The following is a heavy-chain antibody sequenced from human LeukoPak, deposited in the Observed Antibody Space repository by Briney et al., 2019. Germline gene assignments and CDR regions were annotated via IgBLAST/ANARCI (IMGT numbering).Heavy chain of an antibody. V-gene: IGHV4-34*01. CDR2: INHSGST. Sequence: SETLSLTCAVYGGSFSGYYWSWIRQPPGKGLEWIGEINHSGSTNYNPSLKSRVTISVDTSKNQFSLKLSSVTAADTAVYYCARHAPGNWGYLDAFDIWGQGTMVTVSS. D-gene: IGHD1-26*01. CDR1: GGSFSGYY. J-gene: IGHJ3*02. CDR3: ARHAPGNWGYLDAFDI.